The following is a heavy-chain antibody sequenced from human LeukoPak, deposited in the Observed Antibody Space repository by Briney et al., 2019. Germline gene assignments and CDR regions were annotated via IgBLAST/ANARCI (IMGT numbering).Heavy chain of an antibody. CDR3: ARTTTPGYHYYGMDV. J-gene: IGHJ6*02. D-gene: IGHD1-1*01. CDR1: GYTFSSYH. V-gene: IGHV1-46*01. Sequence: ASVKVSCKASGYTFSSYHIHWVRQAPGQGLEWLGVINPSGGSTTYAQKFQGRVTMTRDTSATTVYMELSSLRSEDMTVYYCARTTTPGYHYYGMDVWGQGTTVTVS. CDR2: INPSGGST.